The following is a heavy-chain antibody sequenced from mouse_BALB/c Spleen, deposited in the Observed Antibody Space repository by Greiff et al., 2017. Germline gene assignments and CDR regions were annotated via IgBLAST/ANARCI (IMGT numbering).Heavy chain of an antibody. CDR1: GFTFSSYA. D-gene: IGHD1-1*01. CDR2: ISSGGST. J-gene: IGHJ2*01. V-gene: IGHV5-6-5*01. Sequence: EVKVVESGGGLVKPGGSLKLSCAASGFTFSSYAMSWVRQTPEKRLEWVASISSGGSTYYPDSVKGRFTISRDNARNILYLQMSSLRSEDTAMYYCARKGDYGFDYWGQGTTLTVSS. CDR3: ARKGDYGFDY.